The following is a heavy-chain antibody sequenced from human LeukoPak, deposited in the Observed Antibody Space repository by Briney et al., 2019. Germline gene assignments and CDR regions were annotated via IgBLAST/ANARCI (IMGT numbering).Heavy chain of an antibody. V-gene: IGHV3-33*01. J-gene: IGHJ3*02. CDR2: IWNDGTNE. CDR1: GISFRTYG. Sequence: PGRSLRLSCLASGISFRTYGLHWVRQAPGKGLDWVAVIWNDGTNEQYADSVRGRFTISRDISKNMLFLQMNRLRVEDTAVYYCGWAPRGAVSPYDAFAIWGRGTMVTVCS. CDR3: GWAPRGAVSPYDAFAI. D-gene: IGHD4/OR15-4a*01.